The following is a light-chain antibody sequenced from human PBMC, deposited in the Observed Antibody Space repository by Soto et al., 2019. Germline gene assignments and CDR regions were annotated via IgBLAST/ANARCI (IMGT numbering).Light chain of an antibody. Sequence: QSVLTQPASVSGSPGQSITISCTGTSSDVGGYNYVSWYQQHPGKAPKLMIYEVSNRPSGVSNRFSGSKSGNTASLTISGLQAEDEADYYCTSYTSSIPHVLGTGTKVTVL. V-gene: IGLV2-14*01. CDR2: EVS. CDR1: SSDVGGYNY. CDR3: TSYTSSIPHV. J-gene: IGLJ1*01.